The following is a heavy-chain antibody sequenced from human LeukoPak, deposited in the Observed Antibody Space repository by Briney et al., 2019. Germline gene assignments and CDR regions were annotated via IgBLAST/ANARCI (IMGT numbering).Heavy chain of an antibody. V-gene: IGHV4-59*01. D-gene: IGHD5-24*01. CDR3: ARGAERDGYNFFDY. CDR2: IYYSGST. Sequence: SETLSLTCTVSGGSISSYYWSWIRQPPGKGLERIGYIYYSGSTNYNPSLKSRVTISVDTSKNQFSLKLSSVTAADTAVYYCARGAERDGYNFFDYWGQGTLVTVSS. CDR1: GGSISSYY. J-gene: IGHJ4*02.